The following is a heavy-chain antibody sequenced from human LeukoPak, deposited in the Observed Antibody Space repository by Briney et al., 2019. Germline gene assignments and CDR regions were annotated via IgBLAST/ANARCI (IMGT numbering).Heavy chain of an antibody. D-gene: IGHD4-11*01. V-gene: IGHV3-33*01. J-gene: IGHJ4*01. CDR1: GFIFSHYG. CDR2: IWSDGSSR. Sequence: GGSLRLSCAASGFIFSHYGMHWVRQAPGKGLEWVAVIWSDGSSRFYAGSVKGRFTISRDNSQNTLFLQMNSLRAEDTAMYYCARDAQRGFDYSNSLKYWGHGTLVTVSS. CDR3: ARDAQRGFDYSNSLKY.